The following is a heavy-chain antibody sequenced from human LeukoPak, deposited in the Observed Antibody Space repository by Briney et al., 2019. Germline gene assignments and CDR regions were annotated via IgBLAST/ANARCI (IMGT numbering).Heavy chain of an antibody. CDR1: GFTLSSYS. J-gene: IGHJ5*02. CDR2: ISSSSSYI. Sequence: GGSLRLSCAASGFTLSSYSMNWVRQAPGKGLEWVSSISSSSSYIYYADSVKGRFTISRDNAKNSLYLQMNSLRAEDTAVYYCAREMFRWFNPWGQGTLVTVSS. D-gene: IGHD3-10*02. CDR3: AREMFRWFNP. V-gene: IGHV3-21*01.